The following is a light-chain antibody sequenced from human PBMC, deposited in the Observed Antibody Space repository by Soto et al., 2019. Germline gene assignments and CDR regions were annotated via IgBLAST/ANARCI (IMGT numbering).Light chain of an antibody. Sequence: EIVLTQSPAILSLPPGERATLSCRASQSVNSYLAWYQQKPGQAPRLLIYDASNRVTGIPARFTGSGSGTDFTLTISSLESEDFAVYYCQQRSNGITFGQGTRLEIK. V-gene: IGKV3-11*01. CDR2: DAS. J-gene: IGKJ5*01. CDR3: QQRSNGIT. CDR1: QSVNSY.